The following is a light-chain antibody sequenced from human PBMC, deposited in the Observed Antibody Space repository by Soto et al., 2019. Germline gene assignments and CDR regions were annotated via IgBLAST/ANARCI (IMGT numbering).Light chain of an antibody. V-gene: IGKV3-15*01. CDR3: VQYNNWPPGVT. CDR1: QSVSSN. CDR2: GAS. Sequence: EIVMTQSPATLSVSPGERATLSCRASQSVSSNLACYQQKPGQAPRHLIYGASTRATGIPARFSGSGSGTEFTLSISSLQSEDFAVYYCVQYNNWPPGVTFGPGTKVDIK. J-gene: IGKJ3*01.